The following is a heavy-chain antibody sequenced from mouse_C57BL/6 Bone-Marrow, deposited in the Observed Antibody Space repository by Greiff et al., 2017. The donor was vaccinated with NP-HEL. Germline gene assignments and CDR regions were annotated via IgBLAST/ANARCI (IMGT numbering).Heavy chain of an antibody. J-gene: IGHJ3*01. V-gene: IGHV1-55*01. CDR3: ERGDYYGSSAFAC. Sequence: QVQLQQPGAELVKPGASVKMSCKASGYTFTSYWITWVKQRPGQGLEWIGDIYPGSGSTNYNEKFKSKATLPVDTSSSTAYMQRSSLTSEDSAVYYCERGDYYGSSAFACWGQETLVTVSA. D-gene: IGHD1-1*01. CDR2: IYPGSGST. CDR1: GYTFTSYW.